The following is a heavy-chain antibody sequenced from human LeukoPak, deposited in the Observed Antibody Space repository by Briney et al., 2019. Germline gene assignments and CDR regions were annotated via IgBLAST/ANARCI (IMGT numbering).Heavy chain of an antibody. CDR1: GFTFSSYS. V-gene: IGHV3-21*01. CDR3: ARVWEARPHFDY. Sequence: PGGSLRLSCAASGFTFSSYSMNWVRQAPGKGLEWVSSISSSSSYIYYADSVKGRFTISRDNAKNSLYLQMNSLRAEDTAVYYCARVWEARPHFDYWGQGTLVTVSS. D-gene: IGHD1-26*01. J-gene: IGHJ4*02. CDR2: ISSSSSYI.